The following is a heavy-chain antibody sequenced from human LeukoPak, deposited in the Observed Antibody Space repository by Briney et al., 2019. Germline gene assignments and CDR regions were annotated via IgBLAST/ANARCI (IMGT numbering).Heavy chain of an antibody. J-gene: IGHJ6*03. D-gene: IGHD5-24*01. CDR1: GFTFSSCS. CDR2: ISSSSSTI. V-gene: IGHV3-48*01. Sequence: GGSLRLSCAASGFTFSSCSMNWVRQAPGKGLEWVSYISSSSSTIYYADSVKGRFTISRDNAKNSLYLQMNSLRAEDTAVYYCARALEDYYYYYMDVWGKGTTVTVSS. CDR3: ARALEDYYYYYMDV.